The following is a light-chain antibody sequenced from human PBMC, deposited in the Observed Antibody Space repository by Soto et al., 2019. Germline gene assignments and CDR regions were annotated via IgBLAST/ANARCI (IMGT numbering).Light chain of an antibody. J-gene: IGKJ4*01. CDR2: AAS. CDR3: QQYGGSPLLS. CDR1: QSVTSGY. V-gene: IGKV3-20*01. Sequence: IVLTQSPGTLSLSPGESATLSCRASQSVTSGYLAWYQQKPGQAPRLLIYAASYRATGVPDRFSGSGSGTDFTLTITRLEPEDFAVYYCQQYGGSPLLSFGGGTKVDIK.